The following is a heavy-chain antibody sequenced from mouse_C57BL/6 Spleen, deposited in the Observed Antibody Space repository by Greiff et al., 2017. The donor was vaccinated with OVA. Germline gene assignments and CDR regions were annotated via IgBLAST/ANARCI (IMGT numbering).Heavy chain of an antibody. J-gene: IGHJ4*01. V-gene: IGHV1-64*01. D-gene: IGHD2-12*01. CDR1: GYTFTSYW. CDR2: IHPNSGST. Sequence: QVQLQQPGAELVKPGASVKLSCKASGYTFTSYWMHWVKQRPGQGLEWIGMIHPNSGSTNYNEKFKSKATLTVDKSSSTAYMQLSSRTSEDSAVYYCARWGERREGDYYAMDYWGQGTSVTVSS. CDR3: ARWGERREGDYYAMDY.